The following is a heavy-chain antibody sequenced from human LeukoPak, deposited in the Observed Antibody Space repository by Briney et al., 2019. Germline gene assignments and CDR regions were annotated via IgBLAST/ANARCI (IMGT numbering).Heavy chain of an antibody. D-gene: IGHD2-2*02. Sequence: SETLSLTCTVSGGSISSGTYFWSWIRQPAGKGLQWIGRIYTSGSTNYNPSLKSRVTMSVDTSRNQFSLRLSSVTAADTAVYYCASEVPASIDYFQHWGQGTLVTVSS. CDR3: ASEVPASIDYFQH. CDR2: IYTSGST. J-gene: IGHJ1*01. CDR1: GGSISSGTYF. V-gene: IGHV4-61*02.